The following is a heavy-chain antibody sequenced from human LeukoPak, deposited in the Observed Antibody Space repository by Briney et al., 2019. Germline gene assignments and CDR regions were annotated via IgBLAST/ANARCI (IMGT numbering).Heavy chain of an antibody. V-gene: IGHV4-34*01. J-gene: IGHJ4*02. Sequence: KTGGSLRLSCAASGFTFSSYAMSWVRQPPGKGLEWIGEINHSGSTNYNPSLKSRVTISVDTSKNQFSLKLSSVTAADTAVYYCARSTIYGDLRVDDYWGQGTLVTVSS. CDR2: INHSGST. CDR3: ARSTIYGDLRVDDY. CDR1: GFTFSSYA. D-gene: IGHD4-17*01.